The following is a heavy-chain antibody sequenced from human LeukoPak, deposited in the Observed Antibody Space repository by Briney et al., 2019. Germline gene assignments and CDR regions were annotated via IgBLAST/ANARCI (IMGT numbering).Heavy chain of an antibody. D-gene: IGHD3-10*01. V-gene: IGHV3-74*01. CDR1: RFTFRSYW. J-gene: IGHJ4*02. Sequence: PGGSLRLSCAASRFTFRSYWMHWVRQAPGKGLVWVSHIHSDGSSTSYADSVQGRFTISRDNAKNTLYLQMNSLRAEDTAVYYCARHNYGYDYWGQGTLVTVSS. CDR3: ARHNYGYDY. CDR2: IHSDGSST.